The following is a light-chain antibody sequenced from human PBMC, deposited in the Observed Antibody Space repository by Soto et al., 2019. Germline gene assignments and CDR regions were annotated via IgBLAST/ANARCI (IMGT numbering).Light chain of an antibody. J-gene: IGLJ7*01. CDR1: SSDVGGYGY. Sequence: QSALTQPASVSGSPGQSITISCTGTSSDVGGYGYVSWYQQRPGKAPKLIIYEVSNRPSGVSNRFSGSKSGNTASLTISGLQAEDEADYYCNSYTSKSTGVFGAGTQLTVL. V-gene: IGLV2-14*01. CDR2: EVS. CDR3: NSYTSKSTGV.